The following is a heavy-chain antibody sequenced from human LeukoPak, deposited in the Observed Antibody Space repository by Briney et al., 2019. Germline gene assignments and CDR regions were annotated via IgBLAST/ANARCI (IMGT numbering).Heavy chain of an antibody. Sequence: SETLSLTCTVSGGSISSYYWSRIRQPPGKGLEWIGYIYYSGSTNYNPSLKSRVTISVDTSKNQFSLKLSSVTAADTAAYYCARGGNWFGDFNYWGQGTLVTVSS. V-gene: IGHV4-59*08. CDR2: IYYSGST. CDR3: ARGGNWFGDFNY. CDR1: GGSISSYY. D-gene: IGHD3-10*01. J-gene: IGHJ4*02.